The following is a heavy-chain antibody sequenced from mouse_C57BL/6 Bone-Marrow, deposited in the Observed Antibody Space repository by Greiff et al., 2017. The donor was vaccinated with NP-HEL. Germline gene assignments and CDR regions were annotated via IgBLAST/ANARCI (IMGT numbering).Heavy chain of an antibody. V-gene: IGHV1-15*01. J-gene: IGHJ4*01. CDR1: GYTFTDYE. Sequence: VQLQQSGAELVRPGASVTLSCKASGYTFTDYEMHWVKQTPVHGLEWIGAIDPETGGTAYNQKFKGKAILTADKSSSTAYMELRSLTSEDSAVYYCTRGGFTRAMDYWGQGTSVTVSS. CDR2: IDPETGGT. CDR3: TRGGFTRAMDY. D-gene: IGHD2-12*01.